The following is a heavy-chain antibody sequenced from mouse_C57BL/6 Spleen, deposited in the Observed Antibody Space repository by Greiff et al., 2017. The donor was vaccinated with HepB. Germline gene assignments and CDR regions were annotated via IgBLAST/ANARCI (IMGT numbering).Heavy chain of an antibody. Sequence: EVQLQQSGGGLVKPGGSLKLSCAASGFTFSSYAMSWVRQTPEKRLEWVATISDGGSYTYYPDNVKGRFTISRDNAKNNLYLQMSHLKSEDTAMYYCARGGTVVAGNYFDYWGQGTTLTVSS. V-gene: IGHV5-4*01. J-gene: IGHJ2*01. CDR2: ISDGGSYT. CDR3: ARGGTVVAGNYFDY. D-gene: IGHD1-1*01. CDR1: GFTFSSYA.